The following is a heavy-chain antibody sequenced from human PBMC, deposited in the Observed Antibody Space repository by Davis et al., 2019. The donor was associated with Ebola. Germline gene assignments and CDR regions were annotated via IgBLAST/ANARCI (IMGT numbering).Heavy chain of an antibody. CDR1: GFTFEDNA. CDR3: VKDPATGTNDY. J-gene: IGHJ4*02. V-gene: IGHV3-9*01. CDR2: VSWNSGRI. D-gene: IGHD1-14*01. Sequence: PGGSLRLSCAASGFTFEDNAMHWVRQAPGKGLEWVSGVSWNSGRIGYVDSVKGRFTISRDNARNSLYLQMNSLRPEDTAFYYCVKDPATGTNDYWGQGTLVTVSS.